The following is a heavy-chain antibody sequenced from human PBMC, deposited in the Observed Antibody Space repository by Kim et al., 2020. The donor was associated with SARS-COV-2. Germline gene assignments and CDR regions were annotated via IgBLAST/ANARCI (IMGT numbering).Heavy chain of an antibody. V-gene: IGHV3-74*01. D-gene: IGHD1-26*01. CDR3: ARSSRGAFDI. J-gene: IGHJ3*02. Sequence: GSLRLSCAASGFTFSPYWMHWVRQVPGKGLVRVSGIYGDGSGTTYADSVKGRFTISRDNPENTLYLQMSSLRGEDTAVYYCARSSRGAFDIWGQGTMV. CDR1: GFTFSPYW. CDR2: IYGDGSGT.